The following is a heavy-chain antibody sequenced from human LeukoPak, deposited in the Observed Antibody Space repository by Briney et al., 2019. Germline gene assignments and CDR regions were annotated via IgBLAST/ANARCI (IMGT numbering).Heavy chain of an antibody. Sequence: PSETLSLTCTVSGGSISSSSYYWGWIRQPPGKGLEWIGSIYYSGSTYYNPSLKSRVTISVDTSKNQFSLKLSSVTAADTAVYYCARRMVDSSGQIPTSYFDYWGQGTLVTVSS. V-gene: IGHV4-39*01. CDR1: GGSISSSSYY. CDR3: ARRMVDSSGQIPTSYFDY. J-gene: IGHJ4*02. D-gene: IGHD6-19*01. CDR2: IYYSGST.